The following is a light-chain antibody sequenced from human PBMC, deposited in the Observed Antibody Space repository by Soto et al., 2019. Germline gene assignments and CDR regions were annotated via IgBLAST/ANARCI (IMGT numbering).Light chain of an antibody. CDR2: SAS. CDR3: QQYRGCPPT. V-gene: IGKV3-15*01. J-gene: IGKJ1*01. Sequence: EIVLTQSPATLSVSPGERVTLPCRASQSVINDLAWYQQKPGQTPRLLVYSASTRATDAPRSFSGSGSGTDLSLTIISLPSKDIATYYCQQYRGCPPTFGQG. CDR1: QSVIND.